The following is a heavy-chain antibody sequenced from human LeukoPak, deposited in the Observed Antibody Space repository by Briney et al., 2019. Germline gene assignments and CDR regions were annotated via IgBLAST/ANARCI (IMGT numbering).Heavy chain of an antibody. CDR1: GFTFSSYA. J-gene: IGHJ5*02. V-gene: IGHV3-23*01. D-gene: IGHD5-12*01. Sequence: GRSLRLSCAASGFTFSSYAMSWVRQAPGKGLEWVSAITGDGSNTYYADSVKGRLTISRDNSKNTLYLQMNSLRAEDTAVYYCAKERKDWIRFVDWCERAPGSASSEGVPAPHP. CDR3: AKERKDWIRFVDWCERAPGSASSEGVPAPHP. CDR2: ITGDGSNT.